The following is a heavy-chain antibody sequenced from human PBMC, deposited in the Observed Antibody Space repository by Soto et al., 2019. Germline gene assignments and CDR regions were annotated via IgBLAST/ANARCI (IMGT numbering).Heavy chain of an antibody. D-gene: IGHD3-10*01. CDR3: ARVLWFGEPTHGMDV. CDR2: IWYDGSNK. V-gene: IGHV3-33*01. J-gene: IGHJ6*02. Sequence: QVQLVESGGGVVQPGRSLRLSCAASGFTFSSYGMHWVRQAPGKGLEWVAVIWYDGSNKYYADSVKGRFTISRDNSXSTLYLQMNSLRAEDTAVYYCARVLWFGEPTHGMDVWGQGTTVTVSS. CDR1: GFTFSSYG.